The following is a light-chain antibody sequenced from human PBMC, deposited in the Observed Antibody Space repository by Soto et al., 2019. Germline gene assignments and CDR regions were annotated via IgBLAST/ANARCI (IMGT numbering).Light chain of an antibody. J-gene: IGLJ2*01. CDR2: SNN. CDR3: AAWDDSLNGLV. Sequence: QLVLTQPPSASGTPGQRVTISCSGSSSNIGSNTVSWYQQLPGTAPKLLIYSNNQRPSGVPDRFSGSKFGTSASLAISGLQSEDEADYYCAAWDDSLNGLVFGGGTKLTVL. V-gene: IGLV1-44*01. CDR1: SSNIGSNT.